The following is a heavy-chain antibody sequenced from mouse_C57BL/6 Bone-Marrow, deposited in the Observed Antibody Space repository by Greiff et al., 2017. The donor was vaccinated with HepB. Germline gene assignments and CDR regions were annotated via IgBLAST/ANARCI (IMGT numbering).Heavy chain of an antibody. CDR1: GLTFSDYG. CDR2: ISSGSSTI. J-gene: IGHJ3*01. CDR3: ARLRRAWFAY. D-gene: IGHD2-4*01. V-gene: IGHV5-17*01. Sequence: EVKVVESGGGLVKPGGSLKLSCAASGLTFSDYGMHWVRQAPEKGLEWVAYISSGSSTIYYADTVKGRFTISRDNAKNTLFLQMTSLRSEDTAMYYCARLRRAWFAYWGQGTLVTVSA.